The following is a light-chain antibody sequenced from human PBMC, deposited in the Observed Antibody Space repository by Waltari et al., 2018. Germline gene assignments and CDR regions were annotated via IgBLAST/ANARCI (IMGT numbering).Light chain of an antibody. CDR3: QTWDTDIHVV. CDR2: LNSDGSH. CDR1: RGHSNYA. Sequence: QLVLTQSPSASASLGASVKLTCTLSRGHSNYAIACHQQPPKKGTRYLMKLNSDGSHTKGDGIPDRFSGSSSGAERILTISSLQSEDEGDYYCQTWDTDIHVVFGGGTSLTVL. J-gene: IGLJ2*01. V-gene: IGLV4-69*01.